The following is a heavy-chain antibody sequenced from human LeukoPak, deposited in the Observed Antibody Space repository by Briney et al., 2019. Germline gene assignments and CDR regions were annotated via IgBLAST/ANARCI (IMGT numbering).Heavy chain of an antibody. D-gene: IGHD3-10*01. CDR3: AGSGGLANQGAVFDY. CDR1: GYTFTAYY. V-gene: IGHV1-2*02. CDR2: ITPNSGGT. Sequence: ASVKVSCKASGYTFTAYYVHWVRQAPGQGLEWMGWITPNSGGTKYAQKFQGRVTMTRDTSISTAYMELSGLRSDDTAVYYCAGSGGLANQGAVFDYWGQGTLVTVSS. J-gene: IGHJ4*02.